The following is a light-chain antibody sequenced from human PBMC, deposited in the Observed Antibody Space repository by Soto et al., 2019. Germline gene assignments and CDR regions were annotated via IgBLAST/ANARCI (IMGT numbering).Light chain of an antibody. V-gene: IGKV1-39*01. CDR2: VAS. Sequence: DIHMTQSPSSLSASFLYILTITCRASQYISTYLNWYQQKPGKAPKLLIYVASNLQSGVPSRFSGSGSGTDFTLTISSLQPEDIATYYCQESYSTSFGQGTKVDIK. CDR3: QESYSTS. CDR1: QYISTY. J-gene: IGKJ1*01.